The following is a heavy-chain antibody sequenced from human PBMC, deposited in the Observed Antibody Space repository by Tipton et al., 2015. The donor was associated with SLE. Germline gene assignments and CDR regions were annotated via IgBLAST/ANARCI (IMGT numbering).Heavy chain of an antibody. Sequence: TLSLTCTVSGGSISSTTYYWSWIRQPAGRGLEWIGRVFSSGHTNYSPSLKSRVTMSVDTSKNQFSLTLSSVTAADTAVYYCARNGNCSGGHCVRALFDIWGLGTMVIVSS. J-gene: IGHJ3*02. CDR1: GGSISSTTYY. CDR2: VFSSGHT. CDR3: ARNGNCSGGHCVRALFDI. V-gene: IGHV4-61*02. D-gene: IGHD2-15*01.